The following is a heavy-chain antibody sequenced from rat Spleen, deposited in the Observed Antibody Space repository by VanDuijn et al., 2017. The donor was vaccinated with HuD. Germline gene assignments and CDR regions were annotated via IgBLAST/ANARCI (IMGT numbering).Heavy chain of an antibody. CDR3: TRDVMDA. CDR1: GFSLTSNG. J-gene: IGHJ4*01. CDR2: ISSGGST. V-gene: IGHV2S12*01. Sequence: QVQLKESGPGLAQPSQTLSLTCTVSGFSLTSNGVSWVRQPPGKGLEWIAAISSGGSTYYNSALKSRLSISRDTSKSQVFLKMNSLQTEDTAIYFCTRDVMDAWGQGASVTVSS.